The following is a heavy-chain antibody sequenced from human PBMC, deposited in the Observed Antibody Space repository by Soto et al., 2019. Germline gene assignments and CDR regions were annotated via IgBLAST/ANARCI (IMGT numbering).Heavy chain of an antibody. D-gene: IGHD3-9*01. Sequence: SETLSLTCAVSGGSISSGGYSWSWIRQPPGKGLEWIGYIYHSGSTYYNPSLKSRVTISVDRSKNQFSLKLSSVTAADTAVYYCARDLFEYFGPWGQGTLVTVSS. CDR3: ARDLFEYFGP. J-gene: IGHJ5*02. V-gene: IGHV4-30-2*01. CDR2: IYHSGST. CDR1: GGSISSGGYS.